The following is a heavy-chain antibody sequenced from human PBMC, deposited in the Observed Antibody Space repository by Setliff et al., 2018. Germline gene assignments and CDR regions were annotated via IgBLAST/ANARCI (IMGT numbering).Heavy chain of an antibody. Sequence: SETLSLTCTVSGDSISSRPFYWGWFRQPAGKELEWIGQIYTSWSTIYNPSLKSRVTILLDTSKNQFSLTLTSVTAADTAVYYCARMTGSQYIDVWGKGTTVTVSS. J-gene: IGHJ6*03. CDR2: IYTSWST. CDR1: GDSISSRPFY. V-gene: IGHV4-61*09. CDR3: ARMTGSQYIDV.